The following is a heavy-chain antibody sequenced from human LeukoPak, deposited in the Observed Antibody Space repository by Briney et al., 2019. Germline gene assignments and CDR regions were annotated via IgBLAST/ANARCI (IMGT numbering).Heavy chain of an antibody. D-gene: IGHD2-15*01. CDR2: IYYSGST. CDR1: GGSLSSYY. Sequence: SETLSLTCTVSGGSLSSYYWSWIRQPPGKRLECIAYIYYSGSTNYNPSLKSRVTISVDTSKNQFSLKLSSVTAADTAVYYCARYCSGGSCPYAFDMWGQGTMVTVSS. CDR3: ARYCSGGSCPYAFDM. J-gene: IGHJ3*02. V-gene: IGHV4-59*08.